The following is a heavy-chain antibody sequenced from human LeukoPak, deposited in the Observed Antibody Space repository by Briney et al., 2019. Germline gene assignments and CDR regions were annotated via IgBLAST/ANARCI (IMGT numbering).Heavy chain of an antibody. CDR2: VYYTGDT. J-gene: IGHJ4*01. CDR1: SGSVHNYY. CDR3: GRHPPGGGYFDY. V-gene: IGHV4-59*08. D-gene: IGHD3-16*01. Sequence: SETLSLTCTVSSGSVHNYYWSWIRQTPEKGLEWIGYVYYTGDTYYNPSLRSRVTISVDTSKNQISLGLRSVTAADTTVYYCGRHPPGGGYFDYWGQEPWSPSPQ.